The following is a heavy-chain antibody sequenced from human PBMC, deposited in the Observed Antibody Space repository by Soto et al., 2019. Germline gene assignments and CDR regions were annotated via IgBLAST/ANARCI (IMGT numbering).Heavy chain of an antibody. CDR1: GFTFSSYA. J-gene: IGHJ4*02. Sequence: GGSLRLSCAASGFTFSSYAMHWVRQAPGKGLEWVAVISYDGSNKYYADSVKGRFTISRDNSKNTLYLQMNSLRAEDTAVYYCALEGYRDKVSWEGNVYFDYWGQGTLVTVSS. CDR2: ISYDGSNK. CDR3: ALEGYRDKVSWEGNVYFDY. D-gene: IGHD2-2*02. V-gene: IGHV3-30-3*01.